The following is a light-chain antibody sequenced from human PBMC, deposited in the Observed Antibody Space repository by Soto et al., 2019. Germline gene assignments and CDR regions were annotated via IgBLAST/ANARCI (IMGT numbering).Light chain of an antibody. Sequence: QSALTQPASVSGSPGQSITISCTGTSSDVGRYNYVSWYQQYPGKAPKLMLYDVSKRPSGVADRFAGSKSGNTASLTISGLQPEDEADYYFSSYRSSSTYVFGTGTKVTVL. CDR3: SSYRSSSTYV. CDR2: DVS. J-gene: IGLJ1*01. V-gene: IGLV2-14*03. CDR1: SSDVGRYNY.